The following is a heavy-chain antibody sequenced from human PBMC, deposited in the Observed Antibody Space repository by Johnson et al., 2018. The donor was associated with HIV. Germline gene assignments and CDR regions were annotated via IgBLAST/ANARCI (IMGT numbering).Heavy chain of an antibody. Sequence: MLLVESGGGVVQPGRSLRLSCAASGFTVSSNYMSWVRQAPGKGLEWVSTFYSGDSTYYADSVKGRFTISRDNSKNTLYLQMYSLRAEDTAVYYCARMTTTVSHHDAFDIWGQGTMVTVSS. V-gene: IGHV3-66*01. CDR3: ARMTTTVSHHDAFDI. CDR2: FYSGDST. J-gene: IGHJ3*02. CDR1: GFTVSSNY. D-gene: IGHD4-17*01.